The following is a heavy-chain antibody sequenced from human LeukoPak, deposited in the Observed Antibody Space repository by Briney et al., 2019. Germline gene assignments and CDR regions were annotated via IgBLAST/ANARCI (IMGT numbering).Heavy chain of an antibody. CDR1: GFTFASSW. J-gene: IGHJ4*02. Sequence: GGSLRLSCAASGFTFASSWMNWIRQAPGMGLEWVANINEDGSAKYYVDSVKGRFTISRDDTKNSVFLQMNSLRDEDTAVYYCTRISIKEPEDSWGQGTLVTVSS. V-gene: IGHV3-7*01. CDR3: TRISIKEPEDS. D-gene: IGHD1-14*01. CDR2: INEDGSAK.